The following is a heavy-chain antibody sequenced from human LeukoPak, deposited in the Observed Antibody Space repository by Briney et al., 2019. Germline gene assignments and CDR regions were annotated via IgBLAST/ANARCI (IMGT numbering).Heavy chain of an antibody. CDR1: GFTFSRYW. D-gene: IGHD1-26*01. CDR2: IKSDGSST. J-gene: IGHJ4*02. V-gene: IGHV3-74*01. Sequence: PGGSLRLSCAASGFTFSRYWMHWVRQAPGKGLVWVSCIKSDGSSTSTAGSAKGRFTISRDNAKNTVYLQMNSLRAEDTAVYYCVRDNRSYNFDYWGQGTLVTVSS. CDR3: VRDNRSYNFDY.